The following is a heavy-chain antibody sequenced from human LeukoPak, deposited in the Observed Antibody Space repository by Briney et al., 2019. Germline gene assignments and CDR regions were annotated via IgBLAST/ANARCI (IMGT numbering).Heavy chain of an antibody. D-gene: IGHD3-3*01. J-gene: IGHJ3*02. V-gene: IGHV1-18*01. CDR1: GYTFTSYG. CDR3: ARSTIFGVVIDDAFDI. Sequence: ASVKVSCKASGYTFTSYGISWVRQAPGQGLEWMGWISAYNGNTNYAQKLQGRVTMTTDTSTNTAYMELRSLRSDDTAVYYCARSTIFGVVIDDAFDIWGQGTMVTVSS. CDR2: ISAYNGNT.